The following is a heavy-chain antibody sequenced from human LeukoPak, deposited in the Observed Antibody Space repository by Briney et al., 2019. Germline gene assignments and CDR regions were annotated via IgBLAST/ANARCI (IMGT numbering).Heavy chain of an antibody. D-gene: IGHD4-17*01. CDR1: GGSISSYY. J-gene: IGHJ6*03. CDR3: ARTTTTVTRYYYYYYYMDV. CDR2: IYYSGST. Sequence: SETLSLTCTVSGGSISSYYWSWIRQPPGKGLEWIGYIYYSGSTNYNPSLKSRVTISVDTSKNQFSLKLSSVTAADTAVYYCARTTTTVTRYYYYYYYMDVWGKGTTVTISS. V-gene: IGHV4-59*01.